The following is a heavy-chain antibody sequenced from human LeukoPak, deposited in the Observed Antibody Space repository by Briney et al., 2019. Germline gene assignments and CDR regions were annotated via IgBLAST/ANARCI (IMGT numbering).Heavy chain of an antibody. D-gene: IGHD4-11*01. CDR2: INHSGST. Sequence: PSETLPLTCAVYGGSFSGYYWSWIRQPPGKGLEWSGEINHSGSTNYNPSLKSRVTISVDKSKNQFSLKLSSVTAADTAVYYCARRTTVTIPFGYWGQGTLVTVSS. CDR3: ARRTTVTIPFGY. J-gene: IGHJ4*02. CDR1: GGSFSGYY. V-gene: IGHV4-34*01.